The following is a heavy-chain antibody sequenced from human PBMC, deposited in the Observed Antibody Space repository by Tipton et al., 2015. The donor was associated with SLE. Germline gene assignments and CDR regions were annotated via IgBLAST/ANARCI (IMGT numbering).Heavy chain of an antibody. CDR2: INHSGST. V-gene: IGHV4-34*01. J-gene: IGHJ2*01. CDR1: GGSFSGYY. D-gene: IGHD3-22*01. CDR3: ARGVMTEWYFDL. Sequence: TLSLTCAVYGGSFSGYYWSWICQPPGKGLEWIGEINHSGSTNYNPSLKSRVTISVDTSKNQFSLKLSSVTAADTAVYYCARGVMTEWYFDLWGRGTLVTVSS.